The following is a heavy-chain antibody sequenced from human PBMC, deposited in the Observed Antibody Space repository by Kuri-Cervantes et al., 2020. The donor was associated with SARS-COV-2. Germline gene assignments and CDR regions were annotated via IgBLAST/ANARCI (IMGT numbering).Heavy chain of an antibody. CDR1: GFTFSDYY. Sequence: GGSLRLSCAASGFTFSDYYMSWIRQAPGKGLEWVSYISSSSSYTNYADSVKGRFTISRDNAKNSLYLQMNNLRAEDTAVYYCARGQGSGWYLGLSANWFDPWGQGTLVTVSS. V-gene: IGHV3-11*06. CDR2: ISSSSSYT. D-gene: IGHD6-19*01. J-gene: IGHJ5*02. CDR3: ARGQGSGWYLGLSANWFDP.